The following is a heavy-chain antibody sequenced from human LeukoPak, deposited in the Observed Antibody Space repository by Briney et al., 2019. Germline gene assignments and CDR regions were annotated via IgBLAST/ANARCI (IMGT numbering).Heavy chain of an antibody. J-gene: IGHJ4*02. CDR1: GFTFSSYA. CDR3: ARDIAHGYNRYFDY. CDR2: ISGSGGST. D-gene: IGHD5-24*01. Sequence: GGSLRLSCAASGFTFSSYAMSWVRQAPGKGLEWVSAISGSGGSTYYADSVKGRFTISRDNSKNTLYLQMNSLRAEDTAVYYCARDIAHGYNRYFDYWGQGTLVTVSS. V-gene: IGHV3-23*01.